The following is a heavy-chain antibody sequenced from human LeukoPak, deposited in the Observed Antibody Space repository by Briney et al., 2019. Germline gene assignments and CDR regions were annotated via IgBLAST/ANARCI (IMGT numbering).Heavy chain of an antibody. CDR3: ARDLEVVVAAPDV. CDR1: GFTFSSYS. J-gene: IGHJ6*04. Sequence: PGGSLRLSCAASGFTFSSYSMNWVRQAPGKGLEWVSSISSSSSYIYYADSVKGRFTISRDNAKNSLYLQMNSLRTEDTAVYYCARDLEVVVAAPDVWGKGTTVTVSS. CDR2: ISSSSSYI. D-gene: IGHD2-15*01. V-gene: IGHV3-21*01.